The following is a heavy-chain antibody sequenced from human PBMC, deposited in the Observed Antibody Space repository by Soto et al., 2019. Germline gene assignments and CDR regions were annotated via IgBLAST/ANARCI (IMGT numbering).Heavy chain of an antibody. D-gene: IGHD3-9*01. CDR2: ISSAGSII. Sequence: EMQVVESGGALVQPGGSLRLSCAASGFTFSKFTMNWVRQAPGKGLEWISHISSAGSIIYYADSVKGRFTISRDNAKNSVYQQMNSLRAEDAAVYYCATGRDFGWLDNSDHALDIWGQGTMVTVSS. V-gene: IGHV3-48*04. CDR1: GFTFSKFT. J-gene: IGHJ3*02. CDR3: ATGRDFGWLDNSDHALDI.